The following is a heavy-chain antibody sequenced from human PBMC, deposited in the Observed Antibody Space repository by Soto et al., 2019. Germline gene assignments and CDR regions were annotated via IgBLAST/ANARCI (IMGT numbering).Heavy chain of an antibody. Sequence: QAQLEQSGAEVKKPGASVKVACKASGYTFYNYGITWVRQAPGHGLEWMGWISPYNDYTNYAQKFQGRVSMTTDTSTGTAFMELRSLTSDDPAVYFCASLPTSGYHTHYCCAMDVCGQGTTVTVSS. V-gene: IGHV1-18*01. CDR3: ASLPTSGYHTHYCCAMDV. CDR1: GYTFYNYG. J-gene: IGHJ6*02. CDR2: ISPYNDYT. D-gene: IGHD5-12*01.